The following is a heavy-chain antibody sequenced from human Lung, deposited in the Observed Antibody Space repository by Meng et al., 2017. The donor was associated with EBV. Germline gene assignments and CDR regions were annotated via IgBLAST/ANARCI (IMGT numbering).Heavy chain of an antibody. CDR2: ISYDGSNK. Sequence: GRLGGAAGGVVQPGGSLRLSYAASGFTFSSYAMHWVRQAPGKGLEWVAVISYDGSNKYYADSVKGRFTISRDNSKNTLYLQMNSLRAEDTAVYYCARDRVQLWFSWGQGTLVTVSS. CDR3: ARDRVQLWFS. D-gene: IGHD5-18*01. V-gene: IGHV3-30-3*01. J-gene: IGHJ5*02. CDR1: GFTFSSYA.